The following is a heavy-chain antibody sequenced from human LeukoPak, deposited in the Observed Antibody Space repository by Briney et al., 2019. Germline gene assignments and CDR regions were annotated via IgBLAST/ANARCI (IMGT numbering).Heavy chain of an antibody. CDR2: MNPNSGNT. J-gene: IGHJ6*03. D-gene: IGHD2-2*01. V-gene: IGHV1-8*01. Sequence: GASVKVSCEASGYTFTSYDLNWVRQATGQGLEWMGWMNPNSGNTGYAQKFQGRVTMTRNTSISTAYMELSSLRSEDTAVYYCARGYCSSTSCYYYYYVDVWGKGTTVTVSS. CDR3: ARGYCSSTSCYYYYYVDV. CDR1: GYTFTSYD.